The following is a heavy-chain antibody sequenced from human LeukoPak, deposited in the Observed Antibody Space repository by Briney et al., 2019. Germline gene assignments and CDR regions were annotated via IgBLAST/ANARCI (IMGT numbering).Heavy chain of an antibody. D-gene: IGHD5-24*01. J-gene: IGHJ4*02. V-gene: IGHV4-59*01. Sequence: PSETLSLTCTVSGGSISTYYWSWIRQPPGKGLEWIGYIYYTGSTSYNPSLKSRVTMSLDASKNQFSLELNSVTPADTAVYYCARAGQVWDGHNYPDYWGQGTLVTVSS. CDR3: ARAGQVWDGHNYPDY. CDR1: GGSISTYY. CDR2: IYYTGST.